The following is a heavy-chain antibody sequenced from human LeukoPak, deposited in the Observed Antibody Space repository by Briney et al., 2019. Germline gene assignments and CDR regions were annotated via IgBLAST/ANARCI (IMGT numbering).Heavy chain of an antibody. J-gene: IGHJ1*01. Sequence: ASVKASCKASGYTFTSYAMNWVRQAPGQGLEWMGWINTNTGNPTYAQGFTGRFVFSLDTSVSTAYLQISSLKAEDTAVYYCARGEGDGYNYDTEYFQHWGQGTLVTVSS. CDR1: GYTFTSYA. V-gene: IGHV7-4-1*02. CDR3: ARGEGDGYNYDTEYFQH. CDR2: INTNTGNP. D-gene: IGHD5-24*01.